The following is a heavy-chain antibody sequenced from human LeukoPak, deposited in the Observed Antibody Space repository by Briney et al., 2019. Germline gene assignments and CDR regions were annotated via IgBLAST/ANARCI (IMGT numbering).Heavy chain of an antibody. CDR1: GLPFSRYW. Sequence: PGGSLRLSCATSGLPFSRYWMAWVRQAPGKGLEWVANINQDGSDKFYVDSVKGRFTISRDNAKNSLYLQMNSLRAEDTAVYYCARGRGNLNRAHRGQGTLVTVSS. V-gene: IGHV3-7*05. J-gene: IGHJ4*02. D-gene: IGHD1/OR15-1a*01. CDR2: INQDGSDK. CDR3: ARGRGNLNRAH.